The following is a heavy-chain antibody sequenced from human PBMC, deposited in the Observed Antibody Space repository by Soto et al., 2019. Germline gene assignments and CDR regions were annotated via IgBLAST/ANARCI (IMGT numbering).Heavy chain of an antibody. CDR1: GDRIYSSTYY. CDR2: IFESGSA. Sequence: PSETLPLTCSVSGDRIYSSTYYWGCIRKPPWKGLEWIGCIFESGSAYHNPSLKSRVTTSVDTSRNQFSLRLSSVTAADTAVYHCARLRGTYIDTDGAGGYFDYSGQGTVVTVSS. CDR3: ARLRGTYIDTDGAGGYFDY. J-gene: IGHJ4*02. V-gene: IGHV4-39*01. D-gene: IGHD2-8*01.